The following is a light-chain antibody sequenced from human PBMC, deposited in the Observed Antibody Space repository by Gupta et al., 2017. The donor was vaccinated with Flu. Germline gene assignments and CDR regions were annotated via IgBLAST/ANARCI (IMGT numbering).Light chain of an antibody. CDR3: QQYGSSPLFS. J-gene: IGKJ3*01. CDR2: GVS. CDR1: QSISLNY. V-gene: IGKV3-20*01. Sequence: TLSLSPGERATLSCRASQSISLNYLAWYQQKPGQAPRLLIYGVSSRATGIPNRFSGSGSGTDFTLTISRLEPEDFAVYYCQQYGSSPLFSFGPGTXVGLK.